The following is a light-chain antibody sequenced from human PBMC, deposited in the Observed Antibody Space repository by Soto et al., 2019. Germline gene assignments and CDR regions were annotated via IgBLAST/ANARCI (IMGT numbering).Light chain of an antibody. CDR3: SSYTTRSKV. Sequence: QSVLTQPAYVSGSPGQSITISCTGTSSDVGGYNYVSWYQQHPGKAPKLMIYDVSNRPSGVSNRFSGSKSGNTASLTISGLQAEDEADYYCSSYTTRSKVFGGGTKLTVL. CDR2: DVS. J-gene: IGLJ2*01. CDR1: SSDVGGYNY. V-gene: IGLV2-14*01.